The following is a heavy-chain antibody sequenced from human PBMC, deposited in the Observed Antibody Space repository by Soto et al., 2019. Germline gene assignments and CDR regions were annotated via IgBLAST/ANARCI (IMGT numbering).Heavy chain of an antibody. V-gene: IGHV3-48*02. CDR3: ARDSPSCTSTSCLFDR. Sequence: HPGGSLRLSCAASGFAFSSFAMNWARQAPGKGLEWLAFVSPSSSAIYYADSVKGRFTVSRDNVKNLVFLQVNSLRDEDTAVYFCARDSPSCTSTSCLFDRWGQGTLVTVSS. J-gene: IGHJ4*02. D-gene: IGHD2-2*01. CDR2: VSPSSSAI. CDR1: GFAFSSFA.